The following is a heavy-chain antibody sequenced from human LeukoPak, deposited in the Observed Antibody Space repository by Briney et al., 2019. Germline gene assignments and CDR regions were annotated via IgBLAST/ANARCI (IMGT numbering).Heavy chain of an antibody. J-gene: IGHJ5*02. CDR3: ARWDDSAWAFGT. CDR1: GGSFSGYY. CDR2: INHSGTT. V-gene: IGHV4-34*01. Sequence: SETLSLTCAVSGGSFSGYYWSWIRQPPGKGLEWIGEINHSGTTNYNPSLKSRVTISVDTSKNQFSLKLSSVTAADTAVYYCARWDDSAWAFGTWGPGTLVTVSS. D-gene: IGHD6-19*01.